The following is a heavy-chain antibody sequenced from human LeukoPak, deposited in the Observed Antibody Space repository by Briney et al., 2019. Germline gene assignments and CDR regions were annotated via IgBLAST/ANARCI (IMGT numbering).Heavy chain of an antibody. V-gene: IGHV4-34*01. D-gene: IGHD3-3*01. Sequence: KPSETLSLTCTVSGGSISGYYWSWIRQPPGKGLEWIGEINHSGITNFNPSLKSRVTISVDTSKNQFSLKLSSVTAADTAVYYCARVNYDFWSGYWQIGYYGMDVWGQGTTVTVSS. CDR2: INHSGIT. CDR3: ARVNYDFWSGYWQIGYYGMDV. J-gene: IGHJ6*02. CDR1: GGSISGYY.